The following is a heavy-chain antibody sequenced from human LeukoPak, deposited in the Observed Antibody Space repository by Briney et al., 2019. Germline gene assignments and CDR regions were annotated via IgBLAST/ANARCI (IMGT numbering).Heavy chain of an antibody. CDR3: ARGEYYYDGGY. CDR1: GFTFSRFW. Sequence: PGGSLRLSCVVSGFTFSRFWMSWVRQAPGKGLEWVANIKQDGSEKYFVDSVKGRFTISRDNAKNSLYLQMESLRAEDTAVFYCARGEYYYDGGYWGQGTLVTVSS. V-gene: IGHV3-7*04. CDR2: IKQDGSEK. J-gene: IGHJ4*02. D-gene: IGHD3-22*01.